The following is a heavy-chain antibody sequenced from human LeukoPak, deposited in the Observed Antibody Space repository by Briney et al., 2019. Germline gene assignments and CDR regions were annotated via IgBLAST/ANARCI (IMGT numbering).Heavy chain of an antibody. V-gene: IGHV3-30-3*01. J-gene: IGHJ6*02. Sequence: GGSLRLSCAASGFTFSSYAMHWVRQAPGKGLEWVAVISYDGSNKYYADSVKGRFTISRDNSKNTLYLQMNSLRAEDTAVYYCARGPGYCSGGSCYYYYYGMDVWGQGTTVTVSS. D-gene: IGHD2-15*01. CDR3: ARGPGYCSGGSCYYYYYGMDV. CDR1: GFTFSSYA. CDR2: ISYDGSNK.